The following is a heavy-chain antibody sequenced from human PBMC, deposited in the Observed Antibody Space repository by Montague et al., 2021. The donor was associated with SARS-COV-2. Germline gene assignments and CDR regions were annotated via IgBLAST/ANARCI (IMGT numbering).Heavy chain of an antibody. D-gene: IGHD3-10*01. V-gene: IGHV3-7*01. CDR3: ARDFYGSGSSYYYYGMDV. CDR1: GFTFSSYW. J-gene: IGHJ6*02. CDR2: IKQDGSEK. Sequence: SLRLSCAASGFTFSSYWMSWVRQAPGKGLEWVANIKQDGSEKYYVDSVKGRFTISRDNAKNSLYLQMNSLRAEDTAVYYCARDFYGSGSSYYYYGMDVWGPGNKVNGSS.